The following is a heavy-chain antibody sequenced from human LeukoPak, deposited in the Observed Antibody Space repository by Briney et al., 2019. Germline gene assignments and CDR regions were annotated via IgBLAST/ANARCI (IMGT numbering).Heavy chain of an antibody. CDR2: IKSKTDGGTT. CDR3: TTVGRWLQLGY. D-gene: IGHD5-24*01. J-gene: IGHJ4*02. V-gene: IGHV3-15*01. Sequence: GGSLRLSCAASGLTFSDYYMSWIRQAPGKGLEWVGRIKSKTDGGTTDYAAPVKGRFTISRDDSKNTLYLQMNSLKTEDTAVYYCTTVGRWLQLGYWGQGTLVTVSS. CDR1: GLTFSDYY.